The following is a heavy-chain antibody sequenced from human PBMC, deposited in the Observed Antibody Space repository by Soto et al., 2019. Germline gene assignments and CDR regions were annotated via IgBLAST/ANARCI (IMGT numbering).Heavy chain of an antibody. CDR1: GFTFDDYA. CDR3: AKVMADFWSGYYDPYYGMDV. Sequence: EVQLVESGGGLVQPGGSVRLSCAASGFTFDDYAMHWVRQAPGKGLEWVSGISWNSGSIGYADSVKGRFTISRDNAKNSLYLQMNSLRAEDTALYYCAKVMADFWSGYYDPYYGMDVWGQGTTVTVSS. V-gene: IGHV3-9*01. D-gene: IGHD3-3*01. CDR2: ISWNSGSI. J-gene: IGHJ6*02.